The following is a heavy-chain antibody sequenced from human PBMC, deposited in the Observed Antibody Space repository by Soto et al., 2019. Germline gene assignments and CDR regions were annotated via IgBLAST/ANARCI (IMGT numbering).Heavy chain of an antibody. CDR1: GGSFSGYY. CDR2: INHSGST. D-gene: IGHD3-3*01. V-gene: IGHV4-34*01. J-gene: IGHJ6*04. CDR3: ARGNRRTRSGFLDV. Sequence: PSETLSLTCAVYGGSFSGYYWSWIRQPPGKGLEWIGEINHSGSTNYNPSIKSRDNISVDTSKNQFSLKMSSVTAADTAVYYCARGNRRTRSGFLDVWGKGTTVTVSS.